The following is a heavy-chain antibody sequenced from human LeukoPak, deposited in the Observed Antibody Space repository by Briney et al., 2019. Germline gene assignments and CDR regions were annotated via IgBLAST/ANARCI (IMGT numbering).Heavy chain of an antibody. Sequence: TGGSLRLSCAASGFTFGAYTINWVRQAPGKGLEWVSCIFSRSESILYADSVKGRFTISRDNAKNSLYLQMNSLRAEDTAVYYCARVPPYYDSGGYLRYYYYGMDVWGQGTTVTVSS. CDR1: GFTFGAYT. CDR3: ARVPPYYDSGGYLRYYYYGMDV. J-gene: IGHJ6*02. D-gene: IGHD3-22*01. V-gene: IGHV3-21*01. CDR2: IFSRSESI.